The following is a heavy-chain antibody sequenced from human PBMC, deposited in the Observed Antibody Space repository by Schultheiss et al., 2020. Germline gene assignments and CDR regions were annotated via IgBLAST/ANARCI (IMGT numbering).Heavy chain of an antibody. V-gene: IGHV4-39*07. CDR1: GGSISSSSYY. J-gene: IGHJ4*02. D-gene: IGHD3-10*01. CDR2: IYYSGST. CDR3: ARALWFGASYYFDY. Sequence: SETLSLTCTVSGGSISSSSYYWGWIRQPPGKGLEWIGSIYYSGSTNYNPSLKSRVTISVDTSKNQFSLKLSSVTAADTAVYYCARALWFGASYYFDYWGQGTLVTV.